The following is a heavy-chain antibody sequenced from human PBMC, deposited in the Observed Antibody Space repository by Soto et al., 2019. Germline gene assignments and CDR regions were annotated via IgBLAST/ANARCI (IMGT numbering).Heavy chain of an antibody. D-gene: IGHD5-18*01. CDR1: GFTFDDYA. CDR2: ISWNSGSK. V-gene: IGHV3-9*01. J-gene: IGHJ6*02. CDR3: AKDGGYSPYYGMDV. Sequence: EVQLVESGGGLVQPGRPLRLSCAASGFTFDDYAMHWVRQAPGKGLEWVSGISWNSGSKGYADSVKGRFTISRDNAKNSLYLQMNSLRAEDTALYYCAKDGGYSPYYGMDVWGQGTTVTVSS.